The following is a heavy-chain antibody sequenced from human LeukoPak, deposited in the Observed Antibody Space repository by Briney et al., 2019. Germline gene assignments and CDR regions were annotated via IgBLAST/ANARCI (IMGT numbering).Heavy chain of an antibody. D-gene: IGHD4-17*01. V-gene: IGHV4-39*07. Sequence: NPSETLSLTCTVSGDSVSSNSDYWGWIRQPPGKGLEWIGSIYYRGSTDYNPSLKSRVSISVDTSNNQLSLRLDSVTAADTAVYYCARDRTKHTVTTHFDYWGQGSLVVVSS. CDR2: IYYRGST. CDR1: GDSVSSNSDY. CDR3: ARDRTKHTVTTHFDY. J-gene: IGHJ4*02.